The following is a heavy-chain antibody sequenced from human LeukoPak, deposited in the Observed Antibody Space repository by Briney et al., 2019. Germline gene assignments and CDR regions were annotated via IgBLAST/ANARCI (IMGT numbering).Heavy chain of an antibody. D-gene: IGHD6-19*01. J-gene: IGHJ4*02. CDR3: AKDEQWLVYDY. V-gene: IGHV3-23*01. Sequence: PGGSLRLSCAASGFTFSSYAMGWVRQAPGKGLEWVSAISGRGGSTYCADSVKGRFTVSRDNSKNTLSLQMNSLRAEDTAVYYCAKDEQWLVYDYWGQGTLVTVSS. CDR1: GFTFSSYA. CDR2: ISGRGGST.